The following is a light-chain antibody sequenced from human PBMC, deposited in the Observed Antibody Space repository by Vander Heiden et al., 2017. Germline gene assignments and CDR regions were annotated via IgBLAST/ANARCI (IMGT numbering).Light chain of an antibody. J-gene: IGKJ1*01. CDR1: QSVSSN. Sequence: RASQSVSSNLAWYQQKPGQAPRLLIYGASTRATGIPARFRGSGSGTEFTLTISSLQSEDFAVYDCQQYNNWPPWTFGQGTKVEIK. V-gene: IGKV3-15*01. CDR2: GAS. CDR3: QQYNNWPPWT.